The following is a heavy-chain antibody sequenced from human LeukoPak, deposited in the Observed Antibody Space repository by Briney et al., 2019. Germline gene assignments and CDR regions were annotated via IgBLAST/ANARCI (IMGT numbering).Heavy chain of an antibody. CDR1: GGSISSGSYY. D-gene: IGHD6-13*01. J-gene: IGHJ2*01. Sequence: KPSETLSLTCTVSGGSISSGSYYWGWIRQPPGKGLEWIGRLYTSGSTNYNPSLKSRVTMSVDTSKNQFSLKLRSVTAADTAVYYCARDRVASAGRLVDWYFDLWGRGTLVTVSS. CDR3: ARDRVASAGRLVDWYFDL. V-gene: IGHV4-39*07. CDR2: LYTSGST.